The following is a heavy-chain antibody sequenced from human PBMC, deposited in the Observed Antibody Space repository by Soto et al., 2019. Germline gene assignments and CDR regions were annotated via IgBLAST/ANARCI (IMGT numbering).Heavy chain of an antibody. Sequence: SETLSLTCAVSGASVRSYHWSWIRQAAGKGLEWIGRVQMSGTTNYNPSLKTRVTMSVETSKNEVYLRMTYGTAADTAVYFCAKDRSTMRWFDPWGQGILVTVSS. D-gene: IGHD1-1*01. CDR3: AKDRSTMRWFDP. J-gene: IGHJ5*02. CDR1: GASVRSYH. V-gene: IGHV4-4*07. CDR2: VQMSGTT.